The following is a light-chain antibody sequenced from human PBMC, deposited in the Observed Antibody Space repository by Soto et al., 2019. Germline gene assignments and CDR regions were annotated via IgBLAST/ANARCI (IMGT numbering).Light chain of an antibody. CDR2: EGS. J-gene: IGLJ2*01. Sequence: QSALTQPASVSGSPGQSITISCTGTSSDVGGYRLVSWYQQHPGRAPKLMIYEGSKRPSGVSNRFSGSKSGSTASLTISGLQAEDEADYYCCSSRVFGGGTKVTVL. CDR3: CSSRV. CDR1: SSDVGGYRL. V-gene: IGLV2-23*01.